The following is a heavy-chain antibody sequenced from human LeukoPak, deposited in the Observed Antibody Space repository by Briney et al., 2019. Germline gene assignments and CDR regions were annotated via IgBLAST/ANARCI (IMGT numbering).Heavy chain of an antibody. CDR3: AREGSYGDSYFDY. Sequence: PGGSLRLSCAASGFTVSSNYMSWVRQAPGKGLEWVSVIYSGGSTYYADSAKGRFTISRDNSKNTLYLQMNSLRAEDTAVYYCAREGSYGDSYFDYWGQGTLVTVSS. D-gene: IGHD4-17*01. CDR1: GFTVSSNY. J-gene: IGHJ4*02. V-gene: IGHV3-53*01. CDR2: IYSGGST.